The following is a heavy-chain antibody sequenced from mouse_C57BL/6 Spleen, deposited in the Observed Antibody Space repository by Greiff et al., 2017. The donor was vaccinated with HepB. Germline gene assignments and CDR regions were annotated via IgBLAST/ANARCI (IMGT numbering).Heavy chain of an antibody. V-gene: IGHV5-16*01. CDR3: ARDQGRDFDY. J-gene: IGHJ2*01. Sequence: EVMLVESEGGLVQPGSSMKLSCTASGFTFSDYYMAWVRQVPEKGLEWVANINYDGSSTYYLDSLKSRFIISRDNAKNILYLQMSSLKSEDTATYYCARDQGRDFDYWGQGTTLTVSS. CDR1: GFTFSDYY. CDR2: INYDGSST.